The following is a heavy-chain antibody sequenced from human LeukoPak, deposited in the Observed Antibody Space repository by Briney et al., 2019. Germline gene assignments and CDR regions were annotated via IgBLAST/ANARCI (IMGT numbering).Heavy chain of an antibody. J-gene: IGHJ6*02. CDR1: GFTFSSHA. Sequence: GGSLRLSCAASGFTFSSHAMHWVRQAPGKGLEWVANIKQDGSEKVYVDSVKGRFTISRDNAQTSLYLHMNSLRAEDTAVYYCARDPYSSSWSYGMDVWGQGTTVTVSS. CDR3: ARDPYSSSWSYGMDV. V-gene: IGHV3-7*03. CDR2: IKQDGSEK. D-gene: IGHD6-13*01.